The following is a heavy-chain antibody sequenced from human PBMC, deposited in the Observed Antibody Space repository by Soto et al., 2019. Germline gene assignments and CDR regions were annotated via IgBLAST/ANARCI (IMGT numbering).Heavy chain of an antibody. CDR3: ARSRGVTMVRGVIPPYYYYGMDV. V-gene: IGHV1-69*01. Sequence: QVQLVQSGAEVKKPGSSVKVSCKASGGTFSSYAISWVRQAPGQGLEWMGGIIPIFGKVNYAQKFKGRVTITADESTSTAYMELSSLRSEDTAVYYCARSRGVTMVRGVIPPYYYYGMDVWGQGTTVTVSX. J-gene: IGHJ6*02. D-gene: IGHD3-10*01. CDR2: IIPIFGKV. CDR1: GGTFSSYA.